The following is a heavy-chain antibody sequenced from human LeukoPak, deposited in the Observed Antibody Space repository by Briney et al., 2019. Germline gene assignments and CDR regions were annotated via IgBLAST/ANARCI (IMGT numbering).Heavy chain of an antibody. D-gene: IGHD6-19*01. CDR3: AAGYSSGWYLFDY. J-gene: IGHJ4*02. Sequence: SETLSLTCAVYGGSFSGYYWSWIRQPPGKGLEWIGEINHSGSTNYNPSLKSRVTISVDTSKNQFSLKLSSVTAADTAVCYCAAGYSSGWYLFDYWGQGTLVTVSS. V-gene: IGHV4-34*01. CDR2: INHSGST. CDR1: GGSFSGYY.